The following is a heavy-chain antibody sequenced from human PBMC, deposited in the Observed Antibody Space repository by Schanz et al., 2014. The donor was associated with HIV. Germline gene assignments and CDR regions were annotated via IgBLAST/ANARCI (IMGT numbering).Heavy chain of an antibody. Sequence: EVQLVESGGGLVKPGGSLRLSCAASGFTFSNYAMTWVRQAPGKGLEWVSAISGSGGSTYYADSVKGRFTISRDNSKNTLYLQMNSLRAEDTAVYYCAKGGFYGDYVSYYYGLDVWGQGTTVTVSS. CDR2: ISGSGGST. J-gene: IGHJ6*02. D-gene: IGHD4-17*01. V-gene: IGHV3-23*04. CDR1: GFTFSNYA. CDR3: AKGGFYGDYVSYYYGLDV.